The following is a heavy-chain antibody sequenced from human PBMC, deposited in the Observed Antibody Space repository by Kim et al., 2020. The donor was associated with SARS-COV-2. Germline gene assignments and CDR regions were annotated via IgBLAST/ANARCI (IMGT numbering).Heavy chain of an antibody. CDR1: GFTFSNYG. Sequence: GGSLRLSCAASGFTFSNYGVSWVRQAPGKGPEWVSAISFGGVTDYADSVRGRFTTSRDNPKSTVYLQMNSLRAEDTAVYYCAGICGTTSCSDDYWGQGTLVTVSS. J-gene: IGHJ4*02. CDR2: ISFGGVT. V-gene: IGHV3-23*01. CDR3: AGICGTTSCSDDY. D-gene: IGHD2-2*01.